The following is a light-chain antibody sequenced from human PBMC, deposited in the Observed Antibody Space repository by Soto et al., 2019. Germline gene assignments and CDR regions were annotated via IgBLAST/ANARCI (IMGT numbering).Light chain of an antibody. Sequence: ELVMPQSPATLSVSPGERDTLACRATQSFSSNVAWYQQKPGQAPRLLIYGTSTWVTGIPARFSGSWSGTAFSLIIGSLQSEDFAVYYCQEYYNWPLTFSGGTKVEIK. V-gene: IGKV3-15*01. CDR2: GTS. CDR3: QEYYNWPLT. J-gene: IGKJ4*02. CDR1: QSFSSN.